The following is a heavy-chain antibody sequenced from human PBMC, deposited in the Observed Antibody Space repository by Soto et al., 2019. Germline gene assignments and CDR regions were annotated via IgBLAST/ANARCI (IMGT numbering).Heavy chain of an antibody. D-gene: IGHD6-6*01. Sequence: ASVKVSCKASGYTFTSYGISWVRQAPGQGLEWMGWISAYNGNTNYAQKLQGRVTMTTDTSTSTAYMELRSLRSDDTAVYYCARIPMIAARTYYYYYYMDVWGKGTTVTVSS. V-gene: IGHV1-18*01. CDR2: ISAYNGNT. CDR1: GYTFTSYG. J-gene: IGHJ6*03. CDR3: ARIPMIAARTYYYYYYMDV.